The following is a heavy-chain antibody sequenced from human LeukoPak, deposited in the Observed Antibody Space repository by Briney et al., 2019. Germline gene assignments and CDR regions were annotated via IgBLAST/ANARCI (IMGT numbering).Heavy chain of an antibody. CDR3: AREGVISAGTREPYFYY. J-gene: IGHJ4*02. V-gene: IGHV3-53*01. Sequence: GGSLRLSCAASGFTVISNYMSWVRPAPGKGLEWVSVIYSGGSTYYADSVPCRFTISRDNSKKRLYLQMTRLRAEDTAVYYCAREGVISAGTREPYFYYCGQGTLGTVSS. CDR2: IYSGGST. D-gene: IGHD2-15*01. CDR1: GFTVISNY.